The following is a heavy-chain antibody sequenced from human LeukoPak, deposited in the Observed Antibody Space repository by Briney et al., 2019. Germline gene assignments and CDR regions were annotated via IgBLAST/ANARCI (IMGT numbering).Heavy chain of an antibody. V-gene: IGHV1-2*02. D-gene: IGHD3-10*01. CDR1: GYTFTGYY. J-gene: IGHJ4*02. CDR2: INPNSGGT. Sequence: GASLKVSSKASGYTFTGYYIHWVRQAPGQGLEWMGWINPNSGGTNSAQKFQGRVTMTRDTSISTGYMELSRLRSDDTAVYYCARGHYGSGTYCIDWGQGTLVTVSS. CDR3: ARGHYGSGTYCID.